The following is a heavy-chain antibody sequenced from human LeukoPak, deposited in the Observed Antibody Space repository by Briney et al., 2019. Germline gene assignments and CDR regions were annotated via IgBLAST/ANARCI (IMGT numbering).Heavy chain of an antibody. CDR2: IRYDGSNK. J-gene: IGHJ4*02. D-gene: IGHD3-10*01. V-gene: IGHV3-33*01. CDR3: ARDNRGLGSGSSRGYFDY. CDR1: GFNFSSYG. Sequence: GGSLRLSCAASGFNFSSYGMHWVRQAPGKGLEWVAVIRYDGSNKYYADSVKGRFTISRDNSKNTLYLQMNSLRAEDTAVYYCARDNRGLGSGSSRGYFDYWGQGTLVTVSS.